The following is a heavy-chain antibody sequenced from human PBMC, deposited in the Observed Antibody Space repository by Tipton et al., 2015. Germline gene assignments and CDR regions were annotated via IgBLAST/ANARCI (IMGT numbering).Heavy chain of an antibody. CDR1: GGSFSGYY. J-gene: IGHJ2*01. V-gene: IGHV4-34*01. CDR3: ARDAGRYYDSSGLSWYFDL. Sequence: TLSLTCAVYGGSFSGYYWTWIRQPPGKGLEWIGEINHSGGTKYNPSLKSRVTMSVDTSKNQFSLKLSSVAAADTAVYYCARDAGRYYDSSGLSWYFDLWGRGTLVTVSS. CDR2: INHSGGT. D-gene: IGHD3-22*01.